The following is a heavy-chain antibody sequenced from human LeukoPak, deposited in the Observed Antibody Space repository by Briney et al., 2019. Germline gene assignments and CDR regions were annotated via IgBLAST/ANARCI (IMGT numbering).Heavy chain of an antibody. V-gene: IGHV3-30*02. J-gene: IGHJ6*03. D-gene: IGHD2-2*01. CDR2: IRYDGSNK. Sequence: SGGSLRLSCVASGFTFSSHGMHWVRQAPGKGLEWVTFIRYDGSNKYYADSVKGRFTISRDNSKKTMYLQMNSLRGEDTAVYFCAKDPKYCRSRSCDSYYYHMDVWGKGTTVTVSS. CDR3: AKDPKYCRSRSCDSYYYHMDV. CDR1: GFTFSSHG.